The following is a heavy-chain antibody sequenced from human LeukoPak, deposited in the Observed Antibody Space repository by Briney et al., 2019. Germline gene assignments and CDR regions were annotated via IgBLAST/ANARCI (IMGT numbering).Heavy chain of an antibody. J-gene: IGHJ4*02. CDR2: IYHSGST. CDR1: GYSISSGYY. Sequence: SETLSLTCAVSGYSISSGYYWGWIRQPPGKGLEWIGSIYHSGSTYYNPSLKSRVTISVDTSKNQFSLKLSSVTAADTAVYYCARRDQLLIHDYWGQGTLVTVSP. CDR3: ARRDQLLIHDY. D-gene: IGHD2-2*01. V-gene: IGHV4-38-2*01.